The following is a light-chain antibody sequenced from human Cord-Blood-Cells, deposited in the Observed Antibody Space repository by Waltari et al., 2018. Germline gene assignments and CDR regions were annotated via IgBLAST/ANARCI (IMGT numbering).Light chain of an antibody. J-gene: IGLJ1*01. V-gene: IGLV2-14*03. Sequence: QSALTQPASVSGSPGQSITISCTGTSSDVGGYNYVSWYQQHPVKTPKLMSYDVSNRPSGVSNRFSCSKSGNTASVTISGLQAEDEADYYCSSYTSSSTYVFGTGTRVTVL. CDR1: SSDVGGYNY. CDR2: DVS. CDR3: SSYTSSSTYV.